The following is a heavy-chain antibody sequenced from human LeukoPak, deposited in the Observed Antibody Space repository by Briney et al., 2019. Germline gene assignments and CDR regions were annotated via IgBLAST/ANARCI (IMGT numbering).Heavy chain of an antibody. CDR3: ARATYDSSGYYPEGAFDI. J-gene: IGHJ3*02. Sequence: GGSLRLSCAASGFTFDDYGMSWVRQAPGKGLEWVSGINWNGGSTGYADSVKGRFTISRDSAKNSPYLQMNSLRAEDTALYYCARATYDSSGYYPEGAFDIWGQGTMVTVSS. D-gene: IGHD3-22*01. CDR2: INWNGGST. V-gene: IGHV3-20*04. CDR1: GFTFDDYG.